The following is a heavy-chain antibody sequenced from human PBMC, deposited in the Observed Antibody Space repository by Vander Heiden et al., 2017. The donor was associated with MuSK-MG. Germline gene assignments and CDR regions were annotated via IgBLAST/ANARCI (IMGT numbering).Heavy chain of an antibody. V-gene: IGHV5-51*01. CDR2: IYPGDSDT. CDR3: ARRGRYCSSTSCYASNYYYYMDV. CDR1: GYSFTSYW. Sequence: EVQLVQSGAEVKKPGESLKISCKGSGYSFTSYWIGWVRQMPGKGLEWMGIIYPGDSDTRYSPSFQGQVTISADKSISTAYLQWSSLKASDTAMYYCARRGRYCSSTSCYASNYYYYMDVWGKGTTVTVSS. D-gene: IGHD2-2*01. J-gene: IGHJ6*03.